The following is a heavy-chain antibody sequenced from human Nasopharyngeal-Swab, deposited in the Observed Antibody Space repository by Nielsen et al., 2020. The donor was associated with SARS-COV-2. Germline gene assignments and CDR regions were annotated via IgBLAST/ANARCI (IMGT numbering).Heavy chain of an antibody. V-gene: IGHV3-21*01. Sequence: GAALQLGCAASGFHFSSYSMNWVRPAPWKGLEWVSSISSSSSYIYYADSVKGRFTISRDNAKNSLYLQMNSLRAEDTAVYYCARGVGAYGSGPLFDYWGQGTLVTVSS. D-gene: IGHD3-10*01. CDR3: ARGVGAYGSGPLFDY. CDR1: GFHFSSYS. J-gene: IGHJ4*02. CDR2: ISSSSSYI.